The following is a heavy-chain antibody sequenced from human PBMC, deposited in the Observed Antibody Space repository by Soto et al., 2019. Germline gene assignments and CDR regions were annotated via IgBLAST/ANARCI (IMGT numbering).Heavy chain of an antibody. J-gene: IGHJ3*02. CDR1: GDPNNNYD. V-gene: IGHV4-59*01. CDR2: IYYSEPP. Sequence: SETMSLTCTVSGDPNNNYDWTSMRHPPGTPRASISYIYYSEPPNYNPSLNSRVSISVDTSKNQFSMTLSSVPAADTAVYYCARGRSGHNYAAFDICGQGTMVTISS. D-gene: IGHD2-2*01. CDR3: ARGRSGHNYAAFDI.